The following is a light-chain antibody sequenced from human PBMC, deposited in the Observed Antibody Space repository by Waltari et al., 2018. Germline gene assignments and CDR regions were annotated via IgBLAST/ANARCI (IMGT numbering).Light chain of an antibody. CDR1: QSITSS. CDR3: QQSHSSPLT. J-gene: IGKJ4*01. CDR2: AAS. Sequence: DIQMTQSPSSLSASVGDRVTITCRASQSITSSLNWYQQRPGKAPKLLIYAASSLHSGVPSRFSGSGSATDLTLTINSLQPEDFATYYCQQSHSSPLTFGGGTKVEN. V-gene: IGKV1-39*01.